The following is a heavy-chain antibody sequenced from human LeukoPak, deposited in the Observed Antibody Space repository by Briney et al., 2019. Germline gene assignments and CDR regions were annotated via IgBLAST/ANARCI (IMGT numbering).Heavy chain of an antibody. D-gene: IGHD3-9*01. Sequence: PGGSLRLSCAASGFTFNYYNMNWVRQAPGKALEWVSSITSSGAYIFYADSVRGRFTISRDNAKDSLYLQMNSLGPEDTAVYYCAREWNYDILTGGGKNYYYMDVWGKGTTVTISS. CDR2: ITSSGAYI. V-gene: IGHV3-21*04. CDR1: GFTFNYYN. J-gene: IGHJ6*03. CDR3: AREWNYDILTGGGKNYYYMDV.